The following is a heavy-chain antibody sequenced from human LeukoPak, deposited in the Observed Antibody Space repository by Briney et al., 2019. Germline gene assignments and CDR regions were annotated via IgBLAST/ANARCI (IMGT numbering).Heavy chain of an antibody. CDR1: GYTFTNYA. V-gene: IGHV1-3*03. D-gene: IGHD6-25*01. J-gene: IGHJ4*02. CDR2: INAGNGNT. Sequence: ASVKVSCKASGYTFTNYAMHWVRQAPGHRLAWMGWINAGNGNTKYSQEFQDRVTITRDTSASTAYMELTSLRSEDMGVYYCARRGIAALDHWGQGTLVTVSS. CDR3: ARRGIAALDH.